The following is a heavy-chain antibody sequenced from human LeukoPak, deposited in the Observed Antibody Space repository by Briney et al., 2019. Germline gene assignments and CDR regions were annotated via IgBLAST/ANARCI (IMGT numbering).Heavy chain of an antibody. J-gene: IGHJ5*02. D-gene: IGHD4-17*01. CDR2: MNPKSGNT. V-gene: IGHV1-8*01. Sequence: ASVKVSCKASGYTFTSYDINWVRQATGQGLEWMGWMNPKSGNTGYAQKLQGRVTEPRNTSIRTAYMELSSLRSVGTPGYYGSIGLGTVTTRERYNWFDAWGQGTLVPLSS. CDR1: GYTFTSYD. CDR3: SIGLGTVTTRERYNWFDA.